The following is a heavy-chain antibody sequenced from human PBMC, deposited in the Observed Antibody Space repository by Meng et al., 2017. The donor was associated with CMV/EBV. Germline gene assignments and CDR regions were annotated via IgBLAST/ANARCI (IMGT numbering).Heavy chain of an antibody. V-gene: IGHV3-7*01. CDR2: IKQDGSEK. D-gene: IGHD3-3*01. CDR1: GFTFSSYW. J-gene: IGHJ6*02. CDR3: ARPLHYDFWSGYYPSGTYYYYGMDV. Sequence: GGSLRLSCAASGFTFSSYWMSWVRQAPGKGLEWVANIKQDGSEKYYGDSVKGRFTISRDNAKNSLYLQMNSLRAEDTAVYYCARPLHYDFWSGYYPSGTYYYYGMDVWGQGTTVTVSS.